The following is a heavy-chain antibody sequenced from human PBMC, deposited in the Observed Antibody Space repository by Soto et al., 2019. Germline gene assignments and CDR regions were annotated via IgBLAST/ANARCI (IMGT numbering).Heavy chain of an antibody. CDR3: AKGGISTTGLHF. D-gene: IGHD6-13*01. CDR1: GFTFNTYP. CDR2: LTDSGGST. J-gene: IGHJ4*02. Sequence: EVQLLESGGGLVHPGGSLRLSCAASGFTFNTYPMSWVRQAPGKGLAWVSSLTDSGGSTYYADSVKGRFTVSRDNSKNTLYMQMNSLRAEDTAVYYFAKGGISTTGLHFWGQGTLVTVSS. V-gene: IGHV3-23*01.